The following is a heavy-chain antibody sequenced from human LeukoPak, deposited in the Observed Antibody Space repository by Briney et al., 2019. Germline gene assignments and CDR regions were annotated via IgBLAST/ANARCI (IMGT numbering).Heavy chain of an antibody. D-gene: IGHD2-15*01. CDR1: GLTFSSHW. V-gene: IGHV3-30-3*01. Sequence: GGSLRLSCAASGLTFSSHWMHWVRHAPGKGLEWVAVISHDGNNQYYADSVKGRFTISRDTSKNTLYLQMNSLRAEDTAVFYCARDHRGSGPLDYWGQGTLVTVSS. J-gene: IGHJ4*02. CDR2: ISHDGNNQ. CDR3: ARDHRGSGPLDY.